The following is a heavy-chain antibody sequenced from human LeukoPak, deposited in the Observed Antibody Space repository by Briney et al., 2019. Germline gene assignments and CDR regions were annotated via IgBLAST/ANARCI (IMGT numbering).Heavy chain of an antibody. Sequence: PSETLSLTCDVSGHSIRSASYWGWIRQPPGKGLEWIGSIYHSGNTYYNSSPKSRLIISIDTAKNQISLKLSSVAAADTAMYYCARGRGGSGDRVIFDSWGQGSVVTISS. CDR2: IYHSGNT. V-gene: IGHV4-38-2*01. CDR3: ARGRGGSGDRVIFDS. J-gene: IGHJ4*02. D-gene: IGHD1-26*01. CDR1: GHSIRSASY.